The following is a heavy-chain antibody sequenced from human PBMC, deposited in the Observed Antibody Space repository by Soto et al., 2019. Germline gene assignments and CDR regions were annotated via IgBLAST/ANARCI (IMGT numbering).Heavy chain of an antibody. CDR2: ISSSSSYI. D-gene: IGHD2-2*01. J-gene: IGHJ6*02. V-gene: IGHV3-21*01. CDR3: ARDRGYCSSTSCLRDYYYYGMDV. Sequence: EVQLVESGGGLVKPGGSLRLSCAASGFTFSSYSMNWVRQAPGKGLEWVSSISSSSSYIYYADSVKGRFTISRDNAKNSLYLQMNSLRAEDAAVYYCARDRGYCSSTSCLRDYYYYGMDVWGQGTTVTVSS. CDR1: GFTFSSYS.